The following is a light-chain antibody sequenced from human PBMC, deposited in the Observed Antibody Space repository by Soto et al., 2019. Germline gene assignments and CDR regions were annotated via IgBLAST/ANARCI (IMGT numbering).Light chain of an antibody. CDR1: SSDIGGYNY. CDR2: DVS. CDR3: SSYTRSSTHV. V-gene: IGLV2-14*01. J-gene: IGLJ1*01. Sequence: QSVLTQPASVSGSPGQSITISCTGTSSDIGGYNYVSWYQQHPGKVPKLMIYDVSNRPSGVSDRFSGTKSGNTASLTISRLQAEDEADYYCSSYTRSSTHVFGTGTKVTVL.